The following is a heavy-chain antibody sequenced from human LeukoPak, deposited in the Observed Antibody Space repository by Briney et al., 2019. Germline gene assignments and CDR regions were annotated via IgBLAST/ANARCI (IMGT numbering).Heavy chain of an antibody. J-gene: IGHJ3*02. Sequence: SETLSLTCTVSGGSISSYYWSWIRQPPGKGLEWIGYIYYSGSTNYNPSLKSRVTISVDTSKNQFSLKLSSVTAADTAVYYCARGVSGWLRRAFDIRGQGTMVTVSS. CDR3: ARGVSGWLRRAFDI. V-gene: IGHV4-59*01. D-gene: IGHD6-19*01. CDR1: GGSISSYY. CDR2: IYYSGST.